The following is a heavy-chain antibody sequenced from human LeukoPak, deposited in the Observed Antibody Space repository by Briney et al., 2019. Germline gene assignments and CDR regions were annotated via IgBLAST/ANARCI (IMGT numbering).Heavy chain of an antibody. CDR2: IYYSGST. CDR1: GGSISSYY. Sequence: SETLSLTCTVSGGSISSYYWSWIRQPPGKGLEWIGYIYYSGSTNYNPSLKSRVTISVDTSKNQFSLKLSSVTAADTAVYYCARENTYYYDSSGYYPDAFDIWGQGTMVTVSS. J-gene: IGHJ3*02. D-gene: IGHD3-22*01. CDR3: ARENTYYYDSSGYYPDAFDI. V-gene: IGHV4-59*01.